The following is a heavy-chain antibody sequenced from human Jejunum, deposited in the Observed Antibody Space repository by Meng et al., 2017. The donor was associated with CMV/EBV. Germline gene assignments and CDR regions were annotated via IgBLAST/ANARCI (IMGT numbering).Heavy chain of an antibody. Sequence: CKSSGYTFIDYFLSWVRQAPGQGLEWMGWISPKTGNTKYAQKLQDRVSMTTDISTNTAYLDLRGLKSDDTAVYYCARDTYLGEYFQHWGQGTLVTVSS. CDR1: GYTFIDYF. V-gene: IGHV1-18*01. J-gene: IGHJ1*01. D-gene: IGHD2/OR15-2a*01. CDR2: ISPKTGNT. CDR3: ARDTYLGEYFQH.